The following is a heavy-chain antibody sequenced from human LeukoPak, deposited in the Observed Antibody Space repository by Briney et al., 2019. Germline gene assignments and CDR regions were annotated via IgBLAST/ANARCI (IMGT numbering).Heavy chain of an antibody. CDR1: GGTFSSYA. CDR3: ARDLGDYGGNYWFDP. Sequence: CSLNGACKASGGTFSSYAISWERQAPGHGVEWMEGIIPIFGTANYAQKFQGRVTITTDESTSTAYMELSSLRSEDTAVYYCARDLGDYGGNYWFDPWGQGTLVTVSS. D-gene: IGHD4/OR15-4a*01. CDR2: IIPIFGTA. V-gene: IGHV1-69*05. J-gene: IGHJ5*02.